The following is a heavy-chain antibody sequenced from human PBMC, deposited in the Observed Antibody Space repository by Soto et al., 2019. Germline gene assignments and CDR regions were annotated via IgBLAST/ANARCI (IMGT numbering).Heavy chain of an antibody. J-gene: IGHJ5*02. V-gene: IGHV4-61*01. CDR2: IYCSGST. D-gene: IGHD6-13*01. Sequence: SETLSLTCTVSGGSVSSGSYYWSWIRQPPGKGLEWIGYIYCSGSTNYNPSLKSRVTISVDTSKNQFSLKLSSVTAADTAVYYCARVIAAAVPYNWFDPWGQGTLVTVSS. CDR3: ARVIAAAVPYNWFDP. CDR1: GGSVSSGSYY.